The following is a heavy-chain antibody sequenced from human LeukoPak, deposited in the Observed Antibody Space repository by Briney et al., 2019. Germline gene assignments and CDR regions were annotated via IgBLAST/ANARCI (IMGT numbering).Heavy chain of an antibody. CDR1: GGTFSSYA. V-gene: IGHV1-69*01. D-gene: IGHD3-9*01. Sequence: ASVKVSCKASGGTFSSYAISWVRQAPGQGLEWMGGIIPIFGTANYAQKFQGRVTITADESTSTAYMELRSLRSEDTAVYYCARMDMEYYDILTGYYGYWGQGTLVTVSS. CDR2: IIPIFGTA. CDR3: ARMDMEYYDILTGYYGY. J-gene: IGHJ4*02.